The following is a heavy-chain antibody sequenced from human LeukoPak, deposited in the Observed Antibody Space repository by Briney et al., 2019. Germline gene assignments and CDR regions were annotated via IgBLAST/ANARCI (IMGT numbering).Heavy chain of an antibody. CDR3: ARGSSSSYLGAFDN. D-gene: IGHD3-22*01. Sequence: GGSLRLSCAASGFTFISNCMAWVRQAPGKGLEWVANIKQDGSEIYYVDSVKGRFTISRDNAKNSLYLQLNSLRAEDTAVYYCARGSSSSYLGAFDNWGQGTMVTVSS. CDR1: GFTFISNC. CDR2: IKQDGSEI. V-gene: IGHV3-7*04. J-gene: IGHJ3*02.